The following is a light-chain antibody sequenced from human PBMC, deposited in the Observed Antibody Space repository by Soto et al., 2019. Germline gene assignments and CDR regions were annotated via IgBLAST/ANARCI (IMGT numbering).Light chain of an antibody. Sequence: EIVLTQSPGTLSLSPGDRATLSCRASQRVNRNYLAWYQQKLGQPPRLLIYGASNRAAGIPDRFSGSGSGTDFTLTITRLDTEDLAVYHCQQYSNSPLTFGGGTKVEV. V-gene: IGKV3-20*01. CDR1: QRVNRNY. J-gene: IGKJ4*01. CDR2: GAS. CDR3: QQYSNSPLT.